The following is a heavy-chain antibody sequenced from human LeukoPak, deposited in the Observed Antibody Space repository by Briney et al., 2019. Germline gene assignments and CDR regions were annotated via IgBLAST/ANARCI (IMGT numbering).Heavy chain of an antibody. V-gene: IGHV3-21*01. J-gene: IGHJ4*02. CDR2: ISSSSRYI. CDR1: GFTFSSYS. D-gene: IGHD3-22*01. Sequence: PGGSLRLSCAASGFTFSSYSMNWVRQAPGKGLEWVSSISSSSRYIYYADSVKGRFTISRDNAKNSLYLQMNSLRAEDTAVYYCARDDVMAYYDSSGPLGHWGQGTLVTVSS. CDR3: ARDDVMAYYDSSGPLGH.